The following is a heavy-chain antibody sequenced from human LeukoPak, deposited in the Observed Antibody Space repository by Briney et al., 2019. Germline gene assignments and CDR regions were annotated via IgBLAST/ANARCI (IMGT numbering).Heavy chain of an antibody. CDR2: INPNSGGT. CDR1: GYTFTGYY. V-gene: IGHV1-2*02. Sequence: EASVKVSCKASGYTFTGYYMHWVRQAPGQGLEWMGWINPNSGGTNYAQKFQGRVTMTRDTSISTAYMELSRLRSDDTAVYYCARGDIVVVPAAIYYYYHMDVWGKGTTVTISS. J-gene: IGHJ6*03. CDR3: ARGDIVVVPAAIYYYYHMDV. D-gene: IGHD2-2*01.